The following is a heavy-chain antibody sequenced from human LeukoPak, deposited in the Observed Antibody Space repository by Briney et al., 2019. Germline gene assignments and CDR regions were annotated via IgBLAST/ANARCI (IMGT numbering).Heavy chain of an antibody. D-gene: IGHD6-19*01. V-gene: IGHV3-23*01. Sequence: GGSLRLSCAASGFTFSSYAMSWVRQAPGKGLEWVSAISGSGHSTYYADSVKGRFTISRDNSKNTLHLQMNSLRADDTALYYCAKGPEGLWLIPHMFLDYWGQGTLVTVSS. CDR2: ISGSGHST. CDR3: AKGPEGLWLIPHMFLDY. CDR1: GFTFSSYA. J-gene: IGHJ4*02.